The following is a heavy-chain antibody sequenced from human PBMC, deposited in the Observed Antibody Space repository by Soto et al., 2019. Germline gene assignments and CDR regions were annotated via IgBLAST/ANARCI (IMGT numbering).Heavy chain of an antibody. Sequence: GESLKISCQGSGYSFTSYWIGWVRQMPGKGLEWMGIIYPGDSDTRYSPSFQGQVTISADKSISTAYLQWSSLKASDTAMYYCARAGLQDYYDSSGYSLDYWGQGTLVTVSS. CDR1: GYSFTSYW. V-gene: IGHV5-51*01. CDR3: ARAGLQDYYDSSGYSLDY. CDR2: IYPGDSDT. D-gene: IGHD3-22*01. J-gene: IGHJ4*02.